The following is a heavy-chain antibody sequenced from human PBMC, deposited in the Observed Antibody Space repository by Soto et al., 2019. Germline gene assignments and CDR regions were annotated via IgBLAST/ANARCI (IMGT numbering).Heavy chain of an antibody. Sequence: GGSLRLSCAASGFTFSSYGMHWVRQAPGKGLEWVAVIWYDGSNKYYADSVKGRFTISRDNSKNTLYLQMNSLRAEDTAVYYCARSPSPPHSSSWSFDYWGQGTLVTVSS. CDR1: GFTFSSYG. J-gene: IGHJ4*02. CDR3: ARSPSPPHSSSWSFDY. V-gene: IGHV3-33*01. CDR2: IWYDGSNK. D-gene: IGHD6-13*01.